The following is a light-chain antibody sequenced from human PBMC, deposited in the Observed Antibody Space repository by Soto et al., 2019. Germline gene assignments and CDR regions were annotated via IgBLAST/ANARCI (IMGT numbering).Light chain of an antibody. CDR1: QRIGSN. J-gene: IGKJ1*01. CDR3: QQYKNWPPWT. V-gene: IGKV3-15*01. Sequence: EIIMTQSPATLSVSPGERANLSCKASQRIGSNLAWYQQKPGQAPRLLIYGASSRATGFPARFSGSGSGTEFTLTISSLQSEDFAVYYCQQYKNWPPWTFGQGTKVEMK. CDR2: GAS.